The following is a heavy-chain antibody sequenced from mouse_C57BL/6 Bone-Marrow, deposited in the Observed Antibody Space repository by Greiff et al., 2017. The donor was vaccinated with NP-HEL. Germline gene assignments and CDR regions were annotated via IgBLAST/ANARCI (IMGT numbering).Heavy chain of an antibody. D-gene: IGHD1-1*01. CDR3: ARRYGSRGDWFAY. Sequence: EVKVEESGGGLVKPGGSLKLSCAASGFTFSDYGMHWVRQAPEKGLEWVAYISSGSSTIYYADTVKGRFTISRDNAKNTLFLQMTSLRSEDTAMYYCARRYGSRGDWFAYWGQGTLVTVSA. J-gene: IGHJ3*01. CDR1: GFTFSDYG. V-gene: IGHV5-17*01. CDR2: ISSGSSTI.